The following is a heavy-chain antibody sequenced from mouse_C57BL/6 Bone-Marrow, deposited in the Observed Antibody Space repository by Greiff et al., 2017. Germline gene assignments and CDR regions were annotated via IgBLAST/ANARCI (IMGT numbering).Heavy chain of an antibody. CDR2: IYPGNGDT. J-gene: IGHJ1*03. D-gene: IGHD2-1*01. V-gene: IGHV1-12*01. CDR1: GYTFTRYN. Sequence: QSGAELVRPGASVKMSCKASGYTFTRYNMHWVKQTPRQGLEWIGAIYPGNGDTSYNQKFKGKATLTVDKSSSTAYMPISSLTSEDSAVYFCARRIYYGPNWYFDVWGTGTTVTVSS. CDR3: ARRIYYGPNWYFDV.